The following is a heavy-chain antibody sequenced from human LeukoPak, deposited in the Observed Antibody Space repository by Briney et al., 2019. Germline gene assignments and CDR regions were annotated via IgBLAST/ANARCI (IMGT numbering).Heavy chain of an antibody. Sequence: PSETLSLTCAVSGGSMSSGGYSWSWIPQPPGKGLEWIGYIYHSGSTYYNPSLKSRVTISVDRSKNQFSLKLSSVTAADTAVYYCARALHNWFDPWGQGTLVTVSS. CDR3: ARALHNWFDP. CDR1: GGSMSSGGYS. V-gene: IGHV4-30-2*01. J-gene: IGHJ5*02. CDR2: IYHSGST.